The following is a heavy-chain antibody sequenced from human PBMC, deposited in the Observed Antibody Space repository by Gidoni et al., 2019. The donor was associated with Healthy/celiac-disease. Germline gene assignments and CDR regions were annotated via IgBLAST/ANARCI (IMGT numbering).Heavy chain of an antibody. CDR2: ISYDGSNK. Sequence: QVQLVESGGGVVQPGRSLRLSCAASGFTFSSYGLHWVRTAPGKGLECVAVISYDGSNKYYADSVKGRFTISRDNSKNTLYLQMNSLRAEDTAVYYCAKEDNRGYYDSSGYYQTDYYGMDVWGQGTTVTVSS. D-gene: IGHD3-22*01. CDR1: GFTFSSYG. J-gene: IGHJ6*02. V-gene: IGHV3-30*18. CDR3: AKEDNRGYYDSSGYYQTDYYGMDV.